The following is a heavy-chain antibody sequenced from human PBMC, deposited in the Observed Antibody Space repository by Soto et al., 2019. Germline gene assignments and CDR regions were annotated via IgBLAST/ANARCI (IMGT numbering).Heavy chain of an antibody. J-gene: IGHJ4*02. CDR3: SRQSGHYYDNSGYYSYFGY. CDR2: IDPSDSYT. Sequence: GESLKISSKGSGYSFTSYWISWVRQMPGKGLEWMGRIDPSDSYTNYSPSFQAHVTITADKSISTAYLQWSSLKDSDTAMYYCSRQSGHYYDNSGYYSYFGYWDQGTLVTV. V-gene: IGHV5-10-1*01. D-gene: IGHD3-22*01. CDR1: GYSFTSYW.